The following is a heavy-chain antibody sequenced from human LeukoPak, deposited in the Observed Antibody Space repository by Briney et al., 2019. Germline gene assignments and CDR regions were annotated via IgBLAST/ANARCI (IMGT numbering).Heavy chain of an antibody. CDR3: GSGSGSSWFDP. J-gene: IGHJ5*01. V-gene: IGHV1-46*01. CDR2: ISPSGGST. Sequence: ASVKVSCKAFGYTFTSNYMHWVRQAPGQGPEWMGVISPSGGSTTYAQKFQGRVTLTRDMSTSTAYMELSRLTSDDTAVYYCGSGSGSSWFDPWGQGTLVTVSS. CDR1: GYTFTSNY. D-gene: IGHD3-10*01.